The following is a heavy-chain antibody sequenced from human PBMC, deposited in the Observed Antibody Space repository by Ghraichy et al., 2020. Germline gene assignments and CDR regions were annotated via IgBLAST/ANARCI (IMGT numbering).Heavy chain of an antibody. Sequence: SETLSLTCAVSGGSISSSNWWSWVRQPPGKGLEWIGEIYHSGSTNYNPSLKSRVTISVDKSKNQFSLKLSSVTAADTAVYYCARDLRGFWSGGFDYWGQGTLVTVSS. D-gene: IGHD3-3*01. J-gene: IGHJ4*02. CDR3: ARDLRGFWSGGFDY. CDR2: IYHSGST. CDR1: GGSISSSNW. V-gene: IGHV4-4*02.